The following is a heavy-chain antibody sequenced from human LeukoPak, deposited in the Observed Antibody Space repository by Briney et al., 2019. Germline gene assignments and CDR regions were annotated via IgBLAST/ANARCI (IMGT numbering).Heavy chain of an antibody. CDR2: IHPSTGHP. CDR3: ARALDSLGGLSLPDY. D-gene: IGHD3-16*02. CDR1: GYSFTNYA. V-gene: IGHV7-4-1*02. Sequence: EASVKVSCKASGYSFTNYAMNWVRQAPGQRLEFMGWIHPSTGHPSYAQGFSGRFVFSLDTSVTTTYLQISDLKADDTAVYFCARALDSLGGLSLPDYWGQGTLVTVSS. J-gene: IGHJ4*02.